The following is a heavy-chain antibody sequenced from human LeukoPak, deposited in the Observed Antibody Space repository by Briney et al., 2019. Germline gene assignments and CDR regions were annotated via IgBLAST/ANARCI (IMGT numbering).Heavy chain of an antibody. CDR1: GGSFSGYY. V-gene: IGHV4-34*01. CDR3: ARGRGYCSSTSCYNYYYYMDV. D-gene: IGHD2-2*02. J-gene: IGHJ6*03. Sequence: PSETLSLTCAVYGGSFSGYYWSWIRRPPGKGLEWIGEINHSGSTNYNPSLKSRVTISVDTSKNQFSLKLSSVTAADTAVYYCARGRGYCSSTSCYNYYYYMDVWGKGTTVTVSS. CDR2: INHSGST.